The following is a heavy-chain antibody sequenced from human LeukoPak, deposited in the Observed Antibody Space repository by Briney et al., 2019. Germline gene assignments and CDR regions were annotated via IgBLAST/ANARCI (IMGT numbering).Heavy chain of an antibody. J-gene: IGHJ5*02. CDR1: GFTFSSYS. V-gene: IGHV3-48*02. CDR3: ARGYSHNSGGWLDP. Sequence: QPGGSLRLSCAASGFTFSSYSMNWVRQAPGKGLEWVSYISSSSSTIYSADSVKGRFTISRDNARNSLYLQMDSLRDEDTAVYYCARGYSHNSGGWLDPWGQGTLVTVSS. D-gene: IGHD5-12*01. CDR2: ISSSSSTI.